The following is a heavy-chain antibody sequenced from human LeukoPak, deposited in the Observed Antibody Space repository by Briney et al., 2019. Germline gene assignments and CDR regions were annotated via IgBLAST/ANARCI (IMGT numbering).Heavy chain of an antibody. V-gene: IGHV4-59*01. CDR2: IYYSGST. J-gene: IGHJ4*02. Sequence: QTPSLTCTVSGGYISSYYWSWIRQPTGKGLEWIGYIYYSGSTNYNPSLKSRVTISVDTSKNQFSLKLSSVTAADTAVYYCARALDYFDYWGQGTLVTVSS. CDR3: ARALDYFDY. CDR1: GGYISSYY.